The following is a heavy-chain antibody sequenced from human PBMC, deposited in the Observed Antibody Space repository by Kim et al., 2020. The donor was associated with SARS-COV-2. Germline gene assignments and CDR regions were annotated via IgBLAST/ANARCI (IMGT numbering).Heavy chain of an antibody. CDR2: INSDGSST. J-gene: IGHJ6*02. CDR1: GFTFSSYW. CDR3: ASASLWGYSGSYYFPTWSYYYYGMDV. D-gene: IGHD1-26*01. Sequence: GGSLRLSCAASGFTFSSYWMHWVRQAPGKGLVWVSRINSDGSSTSYADSVKGRFTISRDNAKNTLYLQMNSLRAEDTAVYYCASASLWGYSGSYYFPTWSYYYYGMDVWGQGTTVTVSS. V-gene: IGHV3-74*01.